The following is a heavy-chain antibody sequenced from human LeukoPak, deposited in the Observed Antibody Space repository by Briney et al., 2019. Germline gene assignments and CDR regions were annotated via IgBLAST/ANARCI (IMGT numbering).Heavy chain of an antibody. J-gene: IGHJ4*02. D-gene: IGHD6-13*01. V-gene: IGHV5-51*01. Sequence: HGESLKISCKGSEYIFTNNWIGWVRQMPGKGLEWMGNIYPGDSDTRYSPSLQGQVTISADKSISTAYLQWSTLKASDTAIYYCARVYSSSWYNWGQGTLVTVSS. CDR2: IYPGDSDT. CDR1: EYIFTNNW. CDR3: ARVYSSSWYN.